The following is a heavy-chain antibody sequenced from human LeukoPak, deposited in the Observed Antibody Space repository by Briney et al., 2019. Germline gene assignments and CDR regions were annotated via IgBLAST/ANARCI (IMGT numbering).Heavy chain of an antibody. CDR2: ISWNSGSI. V-gene: IGHV3-9*01. CDR1: GFTFDDYA. CDR3: ARLYDGSAYHADHFDY. J-gene: IGHJ4*02. D-gene: IGHD3-22*01. Sequence: GGSLRLSCAASGFTFDDYAMHWVRQAPGKGLEWVSGISWNSGSIGYADSVKGRFTISRDNAKNSLYLQMNSLRAEDTAVYYCARLYDGSAYHADHFDYWGQGTLVIVSS.